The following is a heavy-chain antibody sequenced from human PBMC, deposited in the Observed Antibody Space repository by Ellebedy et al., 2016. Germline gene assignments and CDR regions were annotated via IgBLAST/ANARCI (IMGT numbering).Heavy chain of an antibody. V-gene: IGHV3-7*01. J-gene: IGHJ4*02. CDR3: ARGGYCSSTSCYTDVRGPEDS. D-gene: IGHD2-2*02. Sequence: GWSLRLSXAASGFTFSRYWMSWVRQAPGKGLEWVANIKQDGSEKHYVDSVKGRITISRDNAKNSLYLKMNSLRAEDTAVYYCARGGYCSSTSCYTDVRGPEDSWGQGTLVTVSS. CDR2: IKQDGSEK. CDR1: GFTFSRYW.